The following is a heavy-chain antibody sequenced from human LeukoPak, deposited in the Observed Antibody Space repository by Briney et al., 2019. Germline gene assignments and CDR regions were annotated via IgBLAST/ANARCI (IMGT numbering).Heavy chain of an antibody. CDR3: AKWELYSGFYYIDY. Sequence: GGSLRLSCAASGFTFSSYSMNWVRQAPGKGLEWVSSISSSSSYIYYADSVKGRFTISRDNAENSLYLQMNSLRAEDTAVYYCAKWELYSGFYYIDYWGQGTLATVSS. J-gene: IGHJ4*02. V-gene: IGHV3-21*01. D-gene: IGHD1-26*01. CDR1: GFTFSSYS. CDR2: ISSSSSYI.